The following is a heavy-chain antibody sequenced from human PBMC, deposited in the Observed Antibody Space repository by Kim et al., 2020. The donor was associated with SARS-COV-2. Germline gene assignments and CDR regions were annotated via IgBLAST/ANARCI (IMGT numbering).Heavy chain of an antibody. Sequence: GGSLRLSCAASGFTFSDYYMSWIRQAPEKGLEWVSYISSSGSTIYYADSVKGRFTISRDNAKNSLYLQMNSLRAEDTAVYYCARGITMVRELFGGDLSWFDPWGQGSLVTVSS. J-gene: IGHJ5*02. CDR3: ARGITMVRELFGGDLSWFDP. CDR1: GFTFSDYY. D-gene: IGHD3-10*01. V-gene: IGHV3-11*01. CDR2: ISSSGSTI.